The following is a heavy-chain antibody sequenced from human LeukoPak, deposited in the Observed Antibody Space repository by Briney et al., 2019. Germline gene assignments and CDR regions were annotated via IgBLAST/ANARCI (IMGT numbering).Heavy chain of an antibody. V-gene: IGHV1-2*02. J-gene: IGHJ4*02. D-gene: IGHD5-24*01. CDR3: AREGRYGYNEGYFDY. CDR1: GYTFTGYY. Sequence: ASVKVSCKASGYTFTGYYMHWVRQAPGQGLDWMGWINPNSGGTKYAQNFQGRVTLTTDTSINTAYMELSSLRSDETAVYYCAREGRYGYNEGYFDYWGQGTLVTVSS. CDR2: INPNSGGT.